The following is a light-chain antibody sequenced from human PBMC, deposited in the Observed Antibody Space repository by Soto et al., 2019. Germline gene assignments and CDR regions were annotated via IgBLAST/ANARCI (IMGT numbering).Light chain of an antibody. CDR2: KAS. CDR1: QSISSR. CDR3: QQHSSYPLT. Sequence: DIQMTQSPSTLSASVGDRVTITCRASQSISSRLAWYQQKAGKAPKLLIYKASGLESGVPPRFSGSGSGTEFTLTISSLQPDDFATYYCQQHSSYPLTFGPGTKVDIK. J-gene: IGKJ3*01. V-gene: IGKV1-5*03.